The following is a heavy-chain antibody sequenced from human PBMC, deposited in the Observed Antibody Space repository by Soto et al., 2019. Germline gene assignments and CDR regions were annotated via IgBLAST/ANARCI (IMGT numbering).Heavy chain of an antibody. V-gene: IGHV1-46*01. CDR3: ARARIWTLNVFDD. J-gene: IGHJ4*02. CDR2: INPLAGRV. Sequence: QVQLVQSGAEVKTPAASLTVSCRTSGYAFTDSFIHWLRQAPGHGLEWMGMINPLAGRVTYAQTFQGRVTMTKDTSTNTVYLELNSLVPEQTGVYYCARARIWTLNVFDDWGQGTLVTVSS. D-gene: IGHD1-1*01. CDR1: GYAFTDSF.